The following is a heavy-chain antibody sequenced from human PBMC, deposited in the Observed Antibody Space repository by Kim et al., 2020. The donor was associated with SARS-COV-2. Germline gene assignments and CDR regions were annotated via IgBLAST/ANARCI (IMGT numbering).Heavy chain of an antibody. CDR2: ISYDGSNK. V-gene: IGHV3-30*18. Sequence: GGSLRLSCAASGFTFSSYGMHWVRQAPGKGLEWVAVISYDGSNKYYADSVKGRFTISRDNSKNTLYLQMNSLRAEDTAVYYCAKDLHDIVVVPAAIGIHRWGQGTLVTVSS. D-gene: IGHD2-2*01. CDR1: GFTFSSYG. J-gene: IGHJ4*02. CDR3: AKDLHDIVVVPAAIGIHR.